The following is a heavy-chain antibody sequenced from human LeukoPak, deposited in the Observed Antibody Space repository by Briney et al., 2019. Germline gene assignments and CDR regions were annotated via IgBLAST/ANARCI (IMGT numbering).Heavy chain of an antibody. J-gene: IGHJ4*02. CDR1: GYTFTNYA. D-gene: IGHD5-24*01. CDR2: INAANGYA. V-gene: IGHV1-3*01. CDR3: AIRDGHTDH. Sequence: ASVTVSCKASGYTFTNYAMHWVRQAPGQRPEWLAWINAANGYARYSQDLQGRVIITRDTSASTAYMEVNNLRSDDTAMYYCAIRDGHTDHWGQGTLVTVSS.